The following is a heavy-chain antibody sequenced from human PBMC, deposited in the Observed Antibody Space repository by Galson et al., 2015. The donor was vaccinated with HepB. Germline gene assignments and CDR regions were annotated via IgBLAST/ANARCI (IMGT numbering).Heavy chain of an antibody. V-gene: IGHV3-23*01. J-gene: IGHJ4*02. CDR3: AKSGSHSYFDY. D-gene: IGHD3-3*01. CDR1: GFTFSSYA. CDR2: ISNTGGGI. Sequence: SLRLSCAASGFTFSSYAMNWIRQAPGKGLEWVSAISNTGGGIFYADSVKGRLTISRDNSKNTLYLQMRSLRAEDTAVYYCAKSGSHSYFDYWGQGTLVTVSS.